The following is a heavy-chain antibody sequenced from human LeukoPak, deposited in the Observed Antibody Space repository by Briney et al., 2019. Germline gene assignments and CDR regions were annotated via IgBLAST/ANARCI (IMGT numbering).Heavy chain of an antibody. V-gene: IGHV3-53*04. D-gene: IGHD1-1*01. J-gene: IGHJ4*02. CDR3: ASVSTGD. CDR1: GLSASSND. Sequence: SGGSLRLSCAASGLSASSNDMSWVRQAPGKGLEWVSVIYSGGSRYYAGSVKGRFTISRHNSNNTLYLQMNSLTADNAAVYYCASVSTGDWGQGTLVTVSS. CDR2: IYSGGSR.